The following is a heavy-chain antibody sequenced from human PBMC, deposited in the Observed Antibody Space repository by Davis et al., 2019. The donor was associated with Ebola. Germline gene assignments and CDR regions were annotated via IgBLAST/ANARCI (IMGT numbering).Heavy chain of an antibody. V-gene: IGHV4-59*08. CDR3: ARQQLALFFDP. J-gene: IGHJ5*02. Sequence: MPSETLSLTCTVSGGSMSNYYWSWIRQSPGKGLEWIGYIYYSGNTNYNPSFKSRATISVDTSKNQFSLKLSSVTAADTAVYYCARQQLALFFDPWGQGTLVTVSS. CDR1: GGSMSNYY. CDR2: IYYSGNT. D-gene: IGHD6-6*01.